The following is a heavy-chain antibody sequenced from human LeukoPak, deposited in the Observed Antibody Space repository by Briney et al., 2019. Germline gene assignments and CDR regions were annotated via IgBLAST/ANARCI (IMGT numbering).Heavy chain of an antibody. D-gene: IGHD3-22*01. J-gene: IGHJ4*02. CDR1: GGSISSGDYY. CDR2: IYYSGST. V-gene: IGHV4-30-4*08. Sequence: SQTLSLTCTVSGGSISSGDYYWSWIRQPPGKGLERIGYIYYSGSTYYNPSLKSRVTISVDTSKNQFSLKLSSVTAADTAVYYCARDFGYYDNTDYWGQGTLVTVSS. CDR3: ARDFGYYDNTDY.